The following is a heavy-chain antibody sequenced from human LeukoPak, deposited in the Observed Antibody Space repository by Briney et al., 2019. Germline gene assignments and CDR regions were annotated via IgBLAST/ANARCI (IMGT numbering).Heavy chain of an antibody. J-gene: IGHJ4*02. CDR1: GFTFSSYS. CDR2: ISSSSSYI. CDR3: ARDDSYGDYPGFDY. D-gene: IGHD4-17*01. V-gene: IGHV3-21*01. Sequence: PGGSLRLSCAASGFTFSSYSMNWVRQAPGKGLEWGSSISSSSSYIYYADSVKGRFTISRDNAKNSLYLQMNSLRAEDTAVYYCARDDSYGDYPGFDYWGQGTLVTVSS.